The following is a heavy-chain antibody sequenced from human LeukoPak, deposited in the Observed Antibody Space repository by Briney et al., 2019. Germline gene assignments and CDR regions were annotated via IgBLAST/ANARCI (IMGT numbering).Heavy chain of an antibody. J-gene: IGHJ4*02. CDR2: IYSGGST. V-gene: IGHV3-53*01. Sequence: GGSLRLSCAASGFTVSSNYMSWVRQAPGKGLEWVSVIYSGGSTYYADSVKGRFTISRDNSKNTLYLQMNSLRAEDTAVYYCAVDYYDSSGYYTYDFDYWGQGTLVTVSS. CDR1: GFTVSSNY. CDR3: AVDYYDSSGYYTYDFDY. D-gene: IGHD3-22*01.